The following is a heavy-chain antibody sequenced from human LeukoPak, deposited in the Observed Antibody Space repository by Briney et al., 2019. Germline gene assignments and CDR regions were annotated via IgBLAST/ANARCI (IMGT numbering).Heavy chain of an antibody. CDR1: GGTFSSYA. J-gene: IGHJ6*02. V-gene: IGHV1-69*13. CDR2: IIPIFGTA. D-gene: IGHD4-11*01. CDR3: ARDWGYSNYPAYYYYGMDV. Sequence: SVKVSCKASGGTFSSYAISWVRQAPGQGLEWMGGIIPIFGTANYAQKFQGRVTITADESTSTAYMELSSLRSDDTAVYYCARDWGYSNYPAYYYYGMDVWGQGTTVTVSS.